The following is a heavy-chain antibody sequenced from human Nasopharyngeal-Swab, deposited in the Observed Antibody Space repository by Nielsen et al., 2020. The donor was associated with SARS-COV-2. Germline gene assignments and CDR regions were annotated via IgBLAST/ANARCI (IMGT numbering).Heavy chain of an antibody. V-gene: IGHV1-46*01. CDR3: ATRGEVVVAATGYYYYGMDV. D-gene: IGHD2-15*01. CDR2: INPSVSSA. CDR1: GYTFTSYY. J-gene: IGHJ6*02. Sequence: ASVKVSCKASGYTFTSYYIHWVRQAPGQGLEWMGIINPSVSSATYAQRFEGRVTMTRDTSTSTVYMELSSLRSDDTAVYYCATRGEVVVAATGYYYYGMDVWGQGTTVTVSS.